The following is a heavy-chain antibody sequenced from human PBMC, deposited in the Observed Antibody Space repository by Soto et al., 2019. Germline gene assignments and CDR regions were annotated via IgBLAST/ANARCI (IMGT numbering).Heavy chain of an antibody. Sequence: SVKVSCKASGGTFSSYTISWVRQAPGQGLEWMGRIIPILGIANYAQKFQGRVTITADKSTSTAYMELSSLRSEDTAVYYCARDLGTGYCSGGSCYSLKAFDIWGQGTMVTVSS. D-gene: IGHD2-15*01. CDR2: IIPILGIA. CDR1: GGTFSSYT. J-gene: IGHJ3*02. V-gene: IGHV1-69*04. CDR3: ARDLGTGYCSGGSCYSLKAFDI.